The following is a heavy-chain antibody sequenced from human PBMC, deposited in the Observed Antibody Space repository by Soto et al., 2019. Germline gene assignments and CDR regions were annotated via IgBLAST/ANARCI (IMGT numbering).Heavy chain of an antibody. D-gene: IGHD6-13*01. CDR1: GGSISSYY. CDR2: IYYSGST. J-gene: IGHJ6*03. Sequence: SETLSLTCTVSGGSISSYYWSWIRQPPGKGLEVIGYIYYSGSTNYNPSLKSRVTISVDTSKNQFSLKLSSVTAADTAVYYCARATGIAAAGTYYYYMGVWGKGTTVTVSS. CDR3: ARATGIAAAGTYYYYMGV. V-gene: IGHV4-59*01.